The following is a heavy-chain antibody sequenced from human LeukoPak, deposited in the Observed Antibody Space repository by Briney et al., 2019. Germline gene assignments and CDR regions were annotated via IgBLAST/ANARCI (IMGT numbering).Heavy chain of an antibody. D-gene: IGHD2-2*01. CDR1: GGSISSYY. CDR2: IYYSGST. Sequence: SETLSLTCTVSGGSISSYYWSWIRQPPGKGLEWIGYIYYSGSTNYNPSLKSRVTISVDTSKNQFSLKLSSVTAADTAVYYCAREEYCSSTSCWFDPWGQGTLVTVSS. V-gene: IGHV4-59*01. J-gene: IGHJ5*02. CDR3: AREEYCSSTSCWFDP.